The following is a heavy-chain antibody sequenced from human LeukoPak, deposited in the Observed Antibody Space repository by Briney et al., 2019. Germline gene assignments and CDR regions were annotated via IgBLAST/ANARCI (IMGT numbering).Heavy chain of an antibody. V-gene: IGHV3-7*03. CDR2: IKQDGSER. CDR3: AKAYRLYYDSSNYYPYFSYYNMDV. Sequence: PGGSLRLSCAGSKFTFSSYWMSWVRQAPGKGLEWVASIKQDGSERYYVDSVKGRFTISRDNAKNSLYLQMNSLRAEDTAVYYCAKAYRLYYDSSNYYPYFSYYNMDVWGQGTTVTVSS. D-gene: IGHD3-22*01. J-gene: IGHJ6*02. CDR1: KFTFSSYW.